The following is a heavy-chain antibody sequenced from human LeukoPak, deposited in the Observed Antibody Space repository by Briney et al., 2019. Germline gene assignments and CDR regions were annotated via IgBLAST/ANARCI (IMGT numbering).Heavy chain of an antibody. CDR3: ARVVFAVAGRGGWIDY. D-gene: IGHD6-19*01. V-gene: IGHV4-34*01. J-gene: IGHJ4*02. Sequence: SETLSLTCAVYGGSFSGYYWSWIRQPPGKGLEWIGEINHSGSTNYNPSLKSRVTISVDTSKNQFSLKLSSVTAADTAVYYCARVVFAVAGRGGWIDYWGQGTLVTVSS. CDR1: GGSFSGYY. CDR2: INHSGST.